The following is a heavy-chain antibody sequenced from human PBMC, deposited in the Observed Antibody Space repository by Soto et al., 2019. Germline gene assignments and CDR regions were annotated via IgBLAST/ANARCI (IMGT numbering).Heavy chain of an antibody. CDR3: VGGYSSGWYNPSFDY. V-gene: IGHV3-13*01. Sequence: GGSLRLSCAASGFTFSSYDMHWVRQATGKGLEWVSAIGTAGDTYYPGSVKGRFTISRENAKNSLYLQMNSLRAGDTAVYYCVGGYSSGWYNPSFDYWGQGTLVTVSS. CDR1: GFTFSSYD. D-gene: IGHD6-19*01. CDR2: IGTAGDT. J-gene: IGHJ4*02.